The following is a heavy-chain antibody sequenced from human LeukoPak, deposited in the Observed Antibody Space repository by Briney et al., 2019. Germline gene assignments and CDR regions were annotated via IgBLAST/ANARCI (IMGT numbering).Heavy chain of an antibody. CDR1: GFTFSSYG. CDR2: ISYDGSNK. J-gene: IGHJ4*02. CDR3: VLGGWLDF. Sequence: GGSLRLSCAASGFTFSSYGMHWVRQAPGKGLEWVAVISYDGSNKYYADSVKGRFTISSDNPKNTLYLQMNSLRAEDTAVYYCVLGGWLDFWGQGTLVTVSS. V-gene: IGHV3-30*03. D-gene: IGHD6-19*01.